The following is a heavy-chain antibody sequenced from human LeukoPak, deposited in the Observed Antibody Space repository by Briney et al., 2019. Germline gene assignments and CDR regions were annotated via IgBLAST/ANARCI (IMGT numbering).Heavy chain of an antibody. CDR3: ARGGRADASGWYIWFDP. J-gene: IGHJ5*02. CDR1: GFTLSSYA. Sequence: PGGPLRLSCAASGFTLSSYAMHWVRQAPGKGLEYVSSISSNGGSTYYANFVRGRFIISRDNSKNTLYLQMGSLRAEDMAVYHCARGGRADASGWYIWFDPWGQGTLVTVSS. CDR2: ISSNGGST. D-gene: IGHD6-19*01. V-gene: IGHV3-64*01.